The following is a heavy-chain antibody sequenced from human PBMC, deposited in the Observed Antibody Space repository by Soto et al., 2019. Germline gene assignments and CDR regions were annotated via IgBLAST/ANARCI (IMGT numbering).Heavy chain of an antibody. Sequence: KPSETLSLTCAVYGGSFSGYYWSWIRQPPGKGLEWIGEINHSGSTNYNPSLKSRVTISVDTSKNQFSLKLSSVTAADTAVYYCARVDYGGNDHGMDVWGQGTTVTVSS. D-gene: IGHD4-17*01. CDR3: ARVDYGGNDHGMDV. J-gene: IGHJ6*02. V-gene: IGHV4-34*01. CDR2: INHSGST. CDR1: GGSFSGYY.